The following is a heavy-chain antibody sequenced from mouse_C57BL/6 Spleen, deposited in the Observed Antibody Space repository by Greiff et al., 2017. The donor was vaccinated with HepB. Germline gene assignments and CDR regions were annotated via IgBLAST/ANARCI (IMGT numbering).Heavy chain of an antibody. Sequence: QVQLQQSGPELVKPGASVKISCKASGYAFSSSWMNWVKQRPGKGLEWIGRIYPGDGDTNYNGKFKGKATLTADKSSSTAYMQLSSLTSEDSAVSVCARRGTGTERNYYGGWGQGTTLTVAS. D-gene: IGHD1-2*01. CDR2: IYPGDGDT. CDR3: ARRGTGTERNYYGG. CDR1: GYAFSSSW. V-gene: IGHV1-82*01. J-gene: IGHJ2*01.